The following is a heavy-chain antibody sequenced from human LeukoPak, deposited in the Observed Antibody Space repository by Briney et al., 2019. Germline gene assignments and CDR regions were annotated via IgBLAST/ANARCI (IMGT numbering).Heavy chain of an antibody. CDR1: GFTFSSYA. Sequence: GASLRLSCAASGFTFSSYAMSWARQAPGKGLEWVSAISGSGGSTYYADSVKGRFTISRDNSKNTLYLQMNSLRAEDTAVYYCAKLGSAMVLYYLDYWGQGTLVTVSS. CDR2: ISGSGGST. CDR3: AKLGSAMVLYYLDY. D-gene: IGHD5-18*01. J-gene: IGHJ4*02. V-gene: IGHV3-23*01.